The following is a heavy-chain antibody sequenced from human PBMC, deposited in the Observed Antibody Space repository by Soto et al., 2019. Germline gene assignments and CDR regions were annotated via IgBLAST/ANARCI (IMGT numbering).Heavy chain of an antibody. CDR2: IRSKAYGGTT. CDR1: GFTFGDYA. CDR3: TRVDIRDFWSGYVRY. Sequence: GGSLRLSCTASGFTFGDYAMSWFRQAPGKGLEWVGFIRSKAYGGTTEYAASVKGRFTISRDDSKSIAYLQMNSLKTEDTAVYYCTRVDIRDFWSGYVRYWGQGTLVTVSS. V-gene: IGHV3-49*03. D-gene: IGHD3-3*01. J-gene: IGHJ4*02.